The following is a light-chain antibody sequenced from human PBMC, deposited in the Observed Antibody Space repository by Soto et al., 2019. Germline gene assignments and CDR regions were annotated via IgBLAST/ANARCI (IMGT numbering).Light chain of an antibody. V-gene: IGKV1-5*01. CDR1: QSISSW. CDR3: QQYTSYWT. Sequence: DIRMTQSPSTLSASVGDRVTITCRASQSISSWLAWYQQKPGKAPKLLIYDASSLESGVPSRFSGSGSGTEFTLTISSLQPDDFATYYCQQYTSYWTFGKGTKVELK. CDR2: DAS. J-gene: IGKJ1*01.